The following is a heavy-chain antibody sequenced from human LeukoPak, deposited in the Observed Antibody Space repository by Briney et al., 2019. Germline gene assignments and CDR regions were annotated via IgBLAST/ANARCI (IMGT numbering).Heavy chain of an antibody. CDR2: TWYDGSNK. V-gene: IGHV3-33*01. CDR3: ARDRILTGNYYYGMDV. Sequence: PGGSLRLSCAASGFTFSSYGMHWVRQAPGKGLEWVAVTWYDGSNKYYADSVKGRFTISRDNSKNTLYLQMNSLRAEDTAVYYCARDRILTGNYYYGMDVWGQGTTVTVYS. D-gene: IGHD3-9*01. CDR1: GFTFSSYG. J-gene: IGHJ6*02.